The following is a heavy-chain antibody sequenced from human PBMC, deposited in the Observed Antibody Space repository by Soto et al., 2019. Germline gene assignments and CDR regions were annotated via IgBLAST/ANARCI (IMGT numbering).Heavy chain of an antibody. CDR2: MNPGSGNT. CDR1: GYTFTNYE. D-gene: IGHD3-16*02. Sequence: QVQLVQSGAEVRKPGASVKVSCKASGYTFTNYEINWVRQATGQGLEWMGWMNPGSGNTGYAHKFQGRVTMTRNISISTAYMEVSRLGSDDTAIYYCARMAASASLNWFDPWGQGTLVTVSS. J-gene: IGHJ5*02. V-gene: IGHV1-8*01. CDR3: ARMAASASLNWFDP.